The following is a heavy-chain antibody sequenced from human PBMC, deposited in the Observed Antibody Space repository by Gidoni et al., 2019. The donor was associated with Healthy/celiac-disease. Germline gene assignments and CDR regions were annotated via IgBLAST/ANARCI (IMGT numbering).Heavy chain of an antibody. CDR2: ISSSSSYI. D-gene: IGHD3-22*01. Sequence: EVQLVASGGGLVKPGGSLRLSCAASGFTFSSYSMNWVRQAPGKGLEWVSSISSSSSYIYYADSVKGRFTIARENAKNSLYLQMNSLRAEDTAVYYCALVITDHDAFDIWGQGTMVTVSS. CDR1: GFTFSSYS. CDR3: ALVITDHDAFDI. J-gene: IGHJ3*02. V-gene: IGHV3-21*01.